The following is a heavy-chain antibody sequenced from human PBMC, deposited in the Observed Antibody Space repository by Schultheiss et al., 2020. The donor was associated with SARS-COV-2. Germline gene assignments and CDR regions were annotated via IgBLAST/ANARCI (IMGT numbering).Heavy chain of an antibody. CDR2: IYYSGST. Sequence: TLSLTCTVSGGSISSGGYYWSWIRQHPGKGLEWIGYIYYSGSTYYNPSLKSRVTISVDTSKNQFSLKLSSVTAADTAVYYCARRGGLYQNYGMDVWGQGTTVTVSS. CDR1: GGSISSGGYY. J-gene: IGHJ6*02. V-gene: IGHV4-31*03. CDR3: ARRGGLYQNYGMDV. D-gene: IGHD2-8*01.